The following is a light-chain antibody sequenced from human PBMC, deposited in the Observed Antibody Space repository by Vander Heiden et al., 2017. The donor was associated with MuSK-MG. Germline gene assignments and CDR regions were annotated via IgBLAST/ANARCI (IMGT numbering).Light chain of an antibody. CDR1: HSLGTY. CDR3: QQSYRGPPT. V-gene: IGKV1-39*01. Sequence: DSQETQSPSSVSASVGDRVTITCRASHSLGTYLNWYQQKPGKAPKLLIYSGSNLESGVPPRFSGSGSGTDFSLTIFYLEPEDFASYFCQQSYRGPPTFGQGTKVETK. CDR2: SGS. J-gene: IGKJ2*01.